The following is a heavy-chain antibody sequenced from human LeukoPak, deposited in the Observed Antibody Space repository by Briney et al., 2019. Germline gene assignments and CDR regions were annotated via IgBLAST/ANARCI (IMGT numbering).Heavy chain of an antibody. CDR3: ARLRLGYGYNSPVDY. D-gene: IGHD5-24*01. Sequence: ASVKVSCKASGGTFSSYAISWVGQAPGQGLEWMGRIIPILGIANYAQKFQGRVTITADKSTSTAYMELSSLRSEDTAVYYCARLRLGYGYNSPVDYWGQGTLVTVSS. J-gene: IGHJ4*02. CDR1: GGTFSSYA. CDR2: IIPILGIA. V-gene: IGHV1-69*04.